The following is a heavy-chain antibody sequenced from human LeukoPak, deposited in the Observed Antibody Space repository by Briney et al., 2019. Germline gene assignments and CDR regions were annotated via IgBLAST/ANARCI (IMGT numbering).Heavy chain of an antibody. J-gene: IGHJ4*02. D-gene: IGHD3-9*01. CDR1: GYTLTELS. CDR3: EKKAAYDILTGL. CDR2: FDPEDGET. Sequence: GASVKVSCKVSGYTLTELSMHWVRQAPGKGLEWMGGFDPEDGETIYAQKFQGRVTMTEDTSTDTAYMELSSLRSEDTAVYFCEKKAAYDILTGLWGQGTLVTVSS. V-gene: IGHV1-24*01.